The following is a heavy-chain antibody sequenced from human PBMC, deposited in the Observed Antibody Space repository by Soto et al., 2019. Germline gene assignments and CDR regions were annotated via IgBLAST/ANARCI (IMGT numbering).Heavy chain of an antibody. J-gene: IGHJ5*02. V-gene: IGHV3-30*18. CDR2: ISYDGSNK. CDR1: GFTFSSYG. D-gene: IGHD6-25*01. Sequence: QVQLVESGGGVVQPGRSLRLSCAASGFTFSSYGMHWVRQAPGKGLEWVAVISYDGSNKYYADSEKGRFTISRDNSKNTLYLQMHSLRAEDTAVYYCAKDVLRLSEDNWFDPWGQGTLVTVSS. CDR3: AKDVLRLSEDNWFDP.